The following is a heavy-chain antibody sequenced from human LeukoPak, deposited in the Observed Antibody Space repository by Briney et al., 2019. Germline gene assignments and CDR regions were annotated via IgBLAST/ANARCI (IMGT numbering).Heavy chain of an antibody. V-gene: IGHV3-23*01. CDR3: AKDGDIVVVPAAMAFDY. Sequence: GGSLRLSCAASGFSFSIYAMSWVRQAPGKGLEWVSAISGSGGSTYYADSVKGRFTISRDNSKNTLYLQMNSLRAEDTAVYYCAKDGDIVVVPAAMAFDYWGQGTLVTVSS. D-gene: IGHD2-2*01. J-gene: IGHJ4*02. CDR2: ISGSGGST. CDR1: GFSFSIYA.